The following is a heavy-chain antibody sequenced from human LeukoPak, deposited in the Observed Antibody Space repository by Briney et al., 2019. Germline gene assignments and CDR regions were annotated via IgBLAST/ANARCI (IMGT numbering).Heavy chain of an antibody. D-gene: IGHD1-14*01. J-gene: IGHJ3*02. V-gene: IGHV4-34*01. CDR3: ARESVRTDAFDI. Sequence: SETLSLTCDVYGGSFSGYYWSWIRQPPGKGLEWIGEINHSGSTNYNPSLKSRVTISVDTSKNQFSLKLSSVTAAGTAVYYCARESVRTDAFDIWGQGTMVTVSS. CDR1: GGSFSGYY. CDR2: INHSGST.